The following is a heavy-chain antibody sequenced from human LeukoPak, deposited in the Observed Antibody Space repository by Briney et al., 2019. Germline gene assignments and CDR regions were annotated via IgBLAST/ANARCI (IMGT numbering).Heavy chain of an antibody. CDR3: ARDVCSGGSCYCDV. J-gene: IGHJ6*04. V-gene: IGHV3-13*01. CDR1: GFTFSTYD. CDR2: VGYAGDT. D-gene: IGHD2-15*01. Sequence: GGSLRLSCAASGFTFSTYDMHWVRHPTGKGLEWVSVVGYAGDTYYAGSVQGRFTISRENVKNSLYLQMNSLRAGDTAVYFCARDVCSGGSCYCDVWGKGTTVTVSS.